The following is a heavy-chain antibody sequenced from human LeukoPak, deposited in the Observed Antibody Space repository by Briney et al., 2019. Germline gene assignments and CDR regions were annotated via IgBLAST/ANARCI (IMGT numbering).Heavy chain of an antibody. CDR1: GYTFTGYY. V-gene: IGHV1-2*02. J-gene: IGHJ4*02. Sequence: ASVKVSCKASGYTFTGYYMHWVRRAPGQGLEWMGWINPNSGGTNYAQKFQGRVTMTRDTSISTAYMELSRLRSDDTAVYYCAALGKEGYYDSSGADYWGQGTLVTVSS. D-gene: IGHD3-22*01. CDR3: AALGKEGYYDSSGADY. CDR2: INPNSGGT.